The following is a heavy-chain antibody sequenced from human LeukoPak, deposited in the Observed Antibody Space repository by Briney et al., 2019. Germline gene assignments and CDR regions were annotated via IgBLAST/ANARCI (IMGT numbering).Heavy chain of an antibody. CDR1: GYTLTTYG. CDR3: ARHHYGDYVDY. J-gene: IGHJ4*02. Sequence: ASVKVSCKAAGYTLTTYGISWVRQAPGQGPEWMGWISAYNGYTNYAQKLQGRVTMTTDTSTSTAYMELRSLRSDDTAVYYCARHHYGDYVDYWGQGTLVTVSS. CDR2: ISAYNGYT. V-gene: IGHV1-18*01. D-gene: IGHD4-17*01.